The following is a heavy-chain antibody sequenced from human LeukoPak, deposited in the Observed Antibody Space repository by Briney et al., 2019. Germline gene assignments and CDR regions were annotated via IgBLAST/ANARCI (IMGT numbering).Heavy chain of an antibody. CDR2: IKLDGSEK. J-gene: IGHJ4*02. V-gene: IGHV3-7*01. CDR1: GFTFGKYW. D-gene: IGHD1-26*01. Sequence: GGSLRLSCVASGFTFGKYWMSWVRQAPGKGLEWVANIKLDGSEKYYVDSVKGRFTISRDNAKNSLYLQMNSLRAEDTAVYYCARDLYSGSYLDYWGQGTLVTVSS. CDR3: ARDLYSGSYLDY.